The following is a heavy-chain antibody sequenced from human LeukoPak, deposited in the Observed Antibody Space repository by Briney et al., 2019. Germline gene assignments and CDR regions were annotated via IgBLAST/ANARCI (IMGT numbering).Heavy chain of an antibody. D-gene: IGHD6-13*01. V-gene: IGHV4-34*01. CDR3: AVSSSWSYYYYGMDV. CDR2: INHSGST. Sequence: SETLSLTCAVYGGPFSGYYWSWIRQPPGKGLEWIGEINHSGSTNYNPSLKSRVTISVDTSKNQFSLKLSSVTAADTAVYYCAVSSSWSYYYYGMDVWGQGTTVTVSS. J-gene: IGHJ6*02. CDR1: GGPFSGYY.